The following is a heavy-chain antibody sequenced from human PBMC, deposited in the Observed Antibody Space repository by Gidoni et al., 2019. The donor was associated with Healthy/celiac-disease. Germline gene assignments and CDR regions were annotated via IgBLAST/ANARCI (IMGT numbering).Heavy chain of an antibody. Sequence: QLQLQESGPGLVKPSETLSLPCTVSGGSISSSSYYWGWIRQPPGKGLEWIGSIDYSGSTYYNPSLKSRGTISVDTSKNQFSLKLSSVTAADTAVYYCARHPKWMFDYWGQGTLVTVSS. CDR1: GGSISSSSYY. CDR2: IDYSGST. J-gene: IGHJ4*02. V-gene: IGHV4-39*01. D-gene: IGHD2-2*03. CDR3: ARHPKWMFDY.